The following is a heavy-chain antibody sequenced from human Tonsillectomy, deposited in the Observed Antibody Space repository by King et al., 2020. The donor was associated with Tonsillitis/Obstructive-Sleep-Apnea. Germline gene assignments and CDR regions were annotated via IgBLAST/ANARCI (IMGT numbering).Heavy chain of an antibody. D-gene: IGHD1-14*01. CDR3: VSEPDYVMDV. V-gene: IGHV3-64D*09. CDR1: GFTFSSYA. Sequence: VQLVESGGGLVQPGGSLRLSCSASGFTFSSYAMHWVRQAPGKGLEYVSVISSNGGRTYYADSVKGRFTISRDNSKNTLDLQMSSLRVEDTAVYYCVSEPDYVMDVWGQGTTVTVSS. CDR2: ISSNGGRT. J-gene: IGHJ6*02.